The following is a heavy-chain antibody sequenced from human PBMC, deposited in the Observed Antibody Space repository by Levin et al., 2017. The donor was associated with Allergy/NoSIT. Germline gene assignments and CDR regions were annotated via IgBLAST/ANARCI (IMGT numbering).Heavy chain of an antibody. CDR2: ISGSGSST. CDR3: AIGSSITWKVFDY. CDR1: GFTFSSYA. D-gene: IGHD2-2*01. Sequence: GESLKISCAASGFTFSSYAMSWVRQAPGKGLEWVSRISGSGSSTDYADSVKGRFTISRDNSKNTLYLQMMSLRAEDTAVYYCAIGSSITWKVFDYWGQGTLVTVSS. J-gene: IGHJ4*02. V-gene: IGHV3-23*01.